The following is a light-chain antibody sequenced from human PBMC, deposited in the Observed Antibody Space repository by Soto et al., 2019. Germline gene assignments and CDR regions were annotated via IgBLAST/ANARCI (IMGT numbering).Light chain of an antibody. CDR1: SSDVGGHNY. Sequence: QSALTQPPSASGSPGQSVTISCTGTSSDVGGHNYVSWYQQRPGKAPKLIIYEVTQRPSGVSDRFSGSKSGNTATLTVSGLQAEDEAAYHCSSYAGINTLVFGGGTKLTVL. V-gene: IGLV2-8*01. CDR3: SSYAGINTLV. CDR2: EVT. J-gene: IGLJ2*01.